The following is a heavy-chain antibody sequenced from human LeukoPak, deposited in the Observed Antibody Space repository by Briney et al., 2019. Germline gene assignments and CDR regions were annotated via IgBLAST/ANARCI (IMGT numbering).Heavy chain of an antibody. J-gene: IGHJ4*02. V-gene: IGHV4-4*07. CDR1: GDSISGYY. Sequence: EPSETLSLTCTVSGDSISGYYWSWIRQPAGKGLEWIGRIYTSGSTKYNPSFQGRVTMSLDTSKNQFSLRLSSVTAAGTAIYYCAKYKFGSDYFSNWGQGTLVTVSS. CDR3: AKYKFGSDYFSN. D-gene: IGHD2/OR15-2a*01. CDR2: IYTSGST.